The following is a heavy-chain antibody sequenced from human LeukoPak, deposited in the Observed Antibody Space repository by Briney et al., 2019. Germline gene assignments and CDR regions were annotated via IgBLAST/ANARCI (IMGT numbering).Heavy chain of an antibody. CDR3: ARHDSSSGYYCLDY. D-gene: IGHD3-22*01. J-gene: IGHJ4*02. CDR2: IYHSGST. Sequence: KPSETLSLTCAVSGYSISSGYYWGWIRQPPGKGLEWIGSIYHSGSTYYNPSLKSRVTISVDTSKNQFSLKLSSVTAADTAVYYCARHDSSSGYYCLDYWGQGTLVTVSS. V-gene: IGHV4-38-2*01. CDR1: GYSISSGYY.